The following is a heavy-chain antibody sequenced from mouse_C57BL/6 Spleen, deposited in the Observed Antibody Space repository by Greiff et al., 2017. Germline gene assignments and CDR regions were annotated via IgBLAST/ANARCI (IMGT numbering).Heavy chain of an antibody. J-gene: IGHJ4*01. V-gene: IGHV1-53*01. CDR1: GYTFTSYW. Sequence: VQLQQPGTELVKPGASVKLSCKASGYTFTSYWMHWVKQRPGQGLEWIGNINPSIGGTNYNEKFKSKATLTVDKSSSTAYMQLSSLTSEDSAVYYCARSHYGSSSYYAMDYWGQGTSVTVSS. D-gene: IGHD1-1*01. CDR2: INPSIGGT. CDR3: ARSHYGSSSYYAMDY.